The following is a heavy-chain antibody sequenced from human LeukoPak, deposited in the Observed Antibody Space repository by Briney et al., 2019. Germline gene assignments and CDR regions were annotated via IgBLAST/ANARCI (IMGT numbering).Heavy chain of an antibody. Sequence: GGSLRLSCAASGYGMHWVRQAPGKGLEWVAVISNKYYADSVKGRFTISRDNSKNTLYPQMNSLRAEDTAVYYCAKDRFLATVTDYWGQGTLVTVSS. D-gene: IGHD4-17*01. CDR2: ISNK. J-gene: IGHJ4*02. CDR1: GYG. V-gene: IGHV3-30*18. CDR3: AKDRFLATVTDY.